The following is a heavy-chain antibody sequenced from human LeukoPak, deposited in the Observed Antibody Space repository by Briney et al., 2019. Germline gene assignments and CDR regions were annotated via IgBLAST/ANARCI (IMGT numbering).Heavy chain of an antibody. D-gene: IGHD1-7*01. Sequence: ASVKVSCKASGYTFTGYYMHWVRQAPGQGLEWMGWINPNSGGTNYAQKFQGRVTMTRDTSISTAYMELSRLRSDDTAVYYCARNPSITGTTENYYYHMDVWGKGTTVTVSS. CDR2: INPNSGGT. CDR1: GYTFTGYY. J-gene: IGHJ6*03. CDR3: ARNPSITGTTENYYYHMDV. V-gene: IGHV1-2*02.